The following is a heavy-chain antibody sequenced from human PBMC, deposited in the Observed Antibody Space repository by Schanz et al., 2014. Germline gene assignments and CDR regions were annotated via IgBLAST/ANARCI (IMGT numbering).Heavy chain of an antibody. Sequence: EVHLLESGGGLVEPGGSLRLSCATSGFSLDIFAVSWVRQAPGKGLEWVSSLNDGGVNKYYADSVKGRFTISRDNSKNTLYLQMNSLRAEDTAVYYCAKVRYSSGWRGDYFDEWGQGTLVTVAS. CDR1: GFSLDIFA. J-gene: IGHJ4*02. CDR3: AKVRYSSGWRGDYFDE. V-gene: IGHV3-23*01. CDR2: LNDGGVNK. D-gene: IGHD6-25*01.